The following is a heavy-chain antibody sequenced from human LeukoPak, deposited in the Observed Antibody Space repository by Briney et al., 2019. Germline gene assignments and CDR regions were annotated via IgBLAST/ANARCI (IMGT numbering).Heavy chain of an antibody. J-gene: IGHJ5*02. V-gene: IGHV4-34*01. CDR2: INHSGST. Sequence: SETLSLTXAVYGGSFSGYYWSWIRQPPGKGLEWIGEINHSGSTNYNPSLKSRVTISVDTPKNQFSLKLSSVTAADTAVYYCAELDILTGWGDNWFDPWGQGTLVTVSS. D-gene: IGHD3-9*01. CDR1: GGSFSGYY. CDR3: AELDILTGWGDNWFDP.